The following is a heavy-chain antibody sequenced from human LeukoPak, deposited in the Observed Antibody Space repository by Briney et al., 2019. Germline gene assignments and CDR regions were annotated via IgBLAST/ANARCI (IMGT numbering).Heavy chain of an antibody. Sequence: PSETLSLTCTVSGGSISSGSYYWSWIRQPAGKGLEWIGRIYTSGSTNYNPSLKSRVTISVDTSKNQFSLKLSSVTAADTAVYYCARHPHIVVAGTTWLYYFDYWGQGTLVTVSS. J-gene: IGHJ4*02. CDR2: IYTSGST. V-gene: IGHV4-61*02. CDR1: GGSISSGSYY. D-gene: IGHD2-2*01. CDR3: ARHPHIVVAGTTWLYYFDY.